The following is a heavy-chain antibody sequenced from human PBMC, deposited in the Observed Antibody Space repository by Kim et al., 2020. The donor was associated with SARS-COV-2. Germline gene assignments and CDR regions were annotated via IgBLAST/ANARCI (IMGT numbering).Heavy chain of an antibody. J-gene: IGHJ4*02. Sequence: SETLSLTCAVYGGSFSDYYWSWIRQPPGKGLEWIGEINHSGSTNYNPSLKSRVTISVDTSKNQFSLKLSSVTAADTAVYYCARGVTHITMIVVVVFPSLSCDYWGQGTLVTVSS. V-gene: IGHV4-34*01. CDR1: GGSFSDYY. CDR3: ARGVTHITMIVVVVFPSLSCDY. D-gene: IGHD3-22*01. CDR2: INHSGST.